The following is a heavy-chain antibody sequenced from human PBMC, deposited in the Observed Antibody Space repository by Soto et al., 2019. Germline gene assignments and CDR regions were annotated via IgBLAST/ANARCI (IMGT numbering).Heavy chain of an antibody. V-gene: IGHV1-58*01. Sequence: GASVKVSCKASGFTFTNSALQWVRQARGQRLEWIGWIVVGSGNTNYAQKFQERVTITRDMSTSTAYMELSSLRSDDTAVYYCAARGGRDYYMDVWGKGTMVTVSS. CDR1: GFTFTNSA. CDR3: AARGGRDYYMDV. D-gene: IGHD3-10*01. J-gene: IGHJ6*03. CDR2: IVVGSGNT.